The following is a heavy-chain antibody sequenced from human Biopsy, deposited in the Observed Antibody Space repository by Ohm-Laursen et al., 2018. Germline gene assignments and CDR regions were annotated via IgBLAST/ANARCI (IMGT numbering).Heavy chain of an antibody. J-gene: IGHJ6*02. CDR1: GESFNGYY. CDR2: INHSGRT. Sequence: SQTLSLTCAVYGESFNGYYWSWIRQTPGKGLEWIGEINHSGRTNYNPSLKSRVTISVDTSKNQFSLKVRSVTAADTAVYYCVIGVDYYDPYHYYALDVWGQGTTVTVSS. D-gene: IGHD3-22*01. V-gene: IGHV4-34*01. CDR3: VIGVDYYDPYHYYALDV.